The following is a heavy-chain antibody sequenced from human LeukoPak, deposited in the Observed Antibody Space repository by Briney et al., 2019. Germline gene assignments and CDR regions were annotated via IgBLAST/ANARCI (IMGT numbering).Heavy chain of an antibody. CDR1: GGSFSGYY. V-gene: IGHV4-59*01. CDR3: ARDPSRYGGTRT. Sequence: SETLSLTCAVYGGSFSGYYWSWIRQPPGKGLEWIGYIYYSGSTNYNPSLKSRVTISVDTSKNQFSLKLSSVTAADTAVYYCARDPSRYGGTRTWGQGTLVTVSS. D-gene: IGHD4-23*01. CDR2: IYYSGST. J-gene: IGHJ5*02.